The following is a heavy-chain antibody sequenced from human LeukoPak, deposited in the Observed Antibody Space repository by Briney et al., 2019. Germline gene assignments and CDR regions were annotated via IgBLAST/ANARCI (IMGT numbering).Heavy chain of an antibody. D-gene: IGHD3-3*01. CDR1: GYSFTSYG. Sequence: GESLKISCKGSGYSFTSYGISWVRQAPGQGLEWMGWISAYNGNTNYAQKLQGRVTMTTDTSTSTAYMELRSLRSDDTAVYYCARGEPQPYYDFWSGYYTGAPLDYWGQGTLVTVSS. J-gene: IGHJ4*02. V-gene: IGHV1-18*01. CDR3: ARGEPQPYYDFWSGYYTGAPLDY. CDR2: ISAYNGNT.